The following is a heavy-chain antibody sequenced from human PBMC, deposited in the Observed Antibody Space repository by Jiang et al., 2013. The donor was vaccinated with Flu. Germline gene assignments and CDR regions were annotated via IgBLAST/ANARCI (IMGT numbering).Heavy chain of an antibody. J-gene: IGHJ4*02. CDR2: INAGNGNT. V-gene: IGHV1-3*01. Sequence: SGAEVKKPGASVKVSCKASGYTFTSYAMHWVRQAPGQRLEWMGWINAGNGNTKYSQKFQGRVTITRDTSASTAYMELSSLRSEDTAVYYCARGVHYYDSSGFWDPGYWGQGTLVTVSS. CDR1: GYTFTSYA. D-gene: IGHD3-22*01. CDR3: ARGVHYYDSSGFWDPGY.